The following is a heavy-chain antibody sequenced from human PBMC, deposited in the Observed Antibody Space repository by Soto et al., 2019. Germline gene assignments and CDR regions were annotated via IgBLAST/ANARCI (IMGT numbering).Heavy chain of an antibody. CDR1: GGSISGGGYY. CDR3: ARDRRGLHYDFWSGLDV. V-gene: IGHV4-31*03. CDR2: IYYSGST. J-gene: IGHJ6*02. D-gene: IGHD3-3*01. Sequence: SETLSLTCTVSGGSISGGGYYWSWIRQHPGKGLEWIGYIYYSGSTYYNPSLKSRVTISVDTSKNQFSLKLSSVTAADTAVYYCARDRRGLHYDFWSGLDVWGQGTTVTVSS.